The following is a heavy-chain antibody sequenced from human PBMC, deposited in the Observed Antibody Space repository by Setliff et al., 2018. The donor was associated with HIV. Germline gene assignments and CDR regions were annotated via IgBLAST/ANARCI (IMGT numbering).Heavy chain of an antibody. CDR3: ARLSPYGDYLLFQY. CDR2: IDTNTGNP. CDR1: GYTFTNYA. Sequence: ASVKVSCKASGYTFTNYAMNWLRQAPGQGLEWMGWIDTNTGNPTYAQGFTGRFVFSLDTSVSTAFLQISTLKAEDTAVYYCARLSPYGDYLLFQYWGQGTQGTSPQ. J-gene: IGHJ4*02. V-gene: IGHV7-4-1*02. D-gene: IGHD4-17*01.